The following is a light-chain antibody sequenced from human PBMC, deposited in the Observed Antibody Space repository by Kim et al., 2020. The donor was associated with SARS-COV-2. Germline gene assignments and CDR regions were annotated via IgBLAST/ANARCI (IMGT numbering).Light chain of an antibody. Sequence: SPVETATFSCRASQTINSNLFWYQHKPGQAPRLLIYDATTRATAVPARFIGSGSETDFTLTISSLQSEDFAVYYCQQYSDWRPLKFGQGTKVDIK. V-gene: IGKV3-15*01. CDR2: DAT. CDR3: QQYSDWRPLK. CDR1: QTINSN. J-gene: IGKJ1*01.